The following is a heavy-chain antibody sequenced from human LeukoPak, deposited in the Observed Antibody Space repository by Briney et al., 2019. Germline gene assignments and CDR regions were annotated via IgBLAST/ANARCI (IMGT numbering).Heavy chain of an antibody. J-gene: IGHJ6*03. CDR2: GYYSGST. CDR1: GGSISRYY. V-gene: IGHV4-59*01. Sequence: PSETLSLTCTVSGGSISRYYWSWVRQPPGKGLEWIGFGYYSGSTNYSPSLKSRVTISVDTSRNQFSLKLSSVTAADTAVYYCARGVQYGSSSYYNYMDVWGEGTTVTVSS. CDR3: ARGVQYGSSSYYNYMDV. D-gene: IGHD6-6*01.